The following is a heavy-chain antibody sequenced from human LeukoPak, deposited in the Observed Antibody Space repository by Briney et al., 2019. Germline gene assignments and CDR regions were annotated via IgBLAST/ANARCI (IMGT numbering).Heavy chain of an antibody. J-gene: IGHJ6*03. CDR1: GGSIRSTSYY. V-gene: IGHV4-39*01. Sequence: PSETLSLTCTVSGGSIRSTSYYWGWIRQPPGKGLEWIGSIYYSGSTYYNPSLKSRVTISVDTSKNQFSLKLSSVTAADTAVYYCRRLFYDFWSGHYYYMDVWGKGTTVTVSS. CDR3: RRLFYDFWSGHYYYMDV. CDR2: IYYSGST. D-gene: IGHD3-3*01.